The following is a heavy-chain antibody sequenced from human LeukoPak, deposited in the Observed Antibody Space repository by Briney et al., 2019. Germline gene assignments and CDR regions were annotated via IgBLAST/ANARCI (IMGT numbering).Heavy chain of an antibody. J-gene: IGHJ4*02. D-gene: IGHD6-13*01. CDR3: AKDLVMAAAGTDYLDY. V-gene: IGHV3-30*18. CDR2: ISYDGSNK. CDR1: GFTFSSYG. Sequence: GGSLRLSCAASGFTFSSYGMHWVRQAPGKGLEWVAVISYDGSNKYYADSVKGRFTISRDNSKNTLYLQMNSLRAEDTAVYYCAKDLVMAAAGTDYLDYWGQGTLVTVSS.